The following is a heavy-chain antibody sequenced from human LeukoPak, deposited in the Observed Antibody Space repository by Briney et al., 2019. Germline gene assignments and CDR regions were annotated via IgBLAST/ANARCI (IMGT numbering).Heavy chain of an antibody. CDR1: GFTVSSDF. Sequence: PGGSLRLSCAASGFTVSSDFMGWVRQAPGKGLEWVSRINTDGSSTSYADSVKGRFTISRDNAKNTLYLQMNSLRAEDTAVYYCARSLLYYYDSSGPENWGQGSLVTVSS. V-gene: IGHV3-74*01. D-gene: IGHD3-22*01. CDR3: ARSLLYYYDSSGPEN. J-gene: IGHJ4*02. CDR2: INTDGSST.